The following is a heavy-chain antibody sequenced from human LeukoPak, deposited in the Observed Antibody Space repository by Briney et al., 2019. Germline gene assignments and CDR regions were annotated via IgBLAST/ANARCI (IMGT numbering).Heavy chain of an antibody. J-gene: IGHJ4*02. CDR2: IYSGGST. Sequence: PGGSLRLSCAVSGFTVSSSYMSWVRQAPGKGLEWVSLIYSGGSTYYAASVKGRFTISRDNSKNTLYLQMNSLRPEDTAVYYCAKGYNYAYEYWGQGTLVTVSS. D-gene: IGHD5-18*01. V-gene: IGHV3-53*01. CDR3: AKGYNYAYEY. CDR1: GFTVSSSY.